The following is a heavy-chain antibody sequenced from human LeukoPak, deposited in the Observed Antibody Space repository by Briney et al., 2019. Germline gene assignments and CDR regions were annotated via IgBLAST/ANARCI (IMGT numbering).Heavy chain of an antibody. CDR2: INAGNGNT. CDR3: AREIDRDDYNRFFDY. CDR1: GYTFSTYT. J-gene: IGHJ4*02. D-gene: IGHD5-24*01. V-gene: IGHV1-3*01. Sequence: EASVTVSCKASGYTFSTYTMHWVRQAPGQRLEWMGWINAGNGNTKYSQKFQVRVTITRDTSATTAYMEMSSLKSEDTAVYYCAREIDRDDYNRFFDYWGQGTLVTVSS.